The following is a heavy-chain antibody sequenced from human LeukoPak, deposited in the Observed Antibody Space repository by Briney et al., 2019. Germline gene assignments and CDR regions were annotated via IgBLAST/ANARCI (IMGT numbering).Heavy chain of an antibody. V-gene: IGHV1-18*01. J-gene: IGHJ5*02. CDR1: GYIFTTYG. D-gene: IGHD3-9*01. Sequence: ASVKVSCKASGYIFTTYGMSWVRQAPGQGLEWMGWISAYNGDTNYAQKLQGRLTMTTDTSTNTAYMELSSLRSEDTAVYYCARVPAAKHYDILTGYYHGSPWFDPWGQGTLVTVSS. CDR2: ISAYNGDT. CDR3: ARVPAAKHYDILTGYYHGSPWFDP.